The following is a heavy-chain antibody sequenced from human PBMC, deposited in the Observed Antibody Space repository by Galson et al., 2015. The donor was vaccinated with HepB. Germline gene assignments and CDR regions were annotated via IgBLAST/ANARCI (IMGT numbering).Heavy chain of an antibody. J-gene: IGHJ5*02. CDR1: GFTFDDYA. CDR3: AKDTLSGSYGGWFDP. D-gene: IGHD1-26*01. Sequence: SLRLSCAASGFTFDDYAMHWVRQAPGKGLEWVSGITWNSGSLGYADSVKGRFTISRDNAKNSVYLHMNSLTPEDTAFYYCAKDTLSGSYGGWFDPWGQGTLVTVSS. CDR2: ITWNSGSL. V-gene: IGHV3-9*01.